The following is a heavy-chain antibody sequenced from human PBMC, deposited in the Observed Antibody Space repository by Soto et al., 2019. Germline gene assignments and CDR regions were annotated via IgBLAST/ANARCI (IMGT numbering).Heavy chain of an antibody. V-gene: IGHV5-10-1*01. J-gene: IGHJ6*02. D-gene: IGHD2-2*01. Sequence: PGESLKISCKASGYNFTAFWIHWVRQMPGKGLEWLGKIDPSDSYTNYSPSFQGHVTISADKSISTAYLQWSSLKASDTAMYYCARWDIVVVPAAAYYYYYGMDVWGQGTTVTVSS. CDR3: ARWDIVVVPAAAYYYYYGMDV. CDR2: IDPSDSYT. CDR1: GYNFTAFW.